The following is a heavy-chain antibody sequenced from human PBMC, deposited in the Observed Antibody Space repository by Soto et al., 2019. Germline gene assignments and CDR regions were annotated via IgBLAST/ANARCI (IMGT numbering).Heavy chain of an antibody. CDR1: GYTFTTYW. D-gene: IGHD6-6*01. Sequence: GESLKISCKGSGYTFTTYWIGWARQMPGKGLEWMGIVYPRDSDTRYSPSFQGQVTVSADKSISTAYLQWSSLKASDTAMYYCARLTGSSSGGSHYGVDVWGQGTTVTVSS. J-gene: IGHJ6*02. CDR2: VYPRDSDT. V-gene: IGHV5-51*01. CDR3: ARLTGSSSGGSHYGVDV.